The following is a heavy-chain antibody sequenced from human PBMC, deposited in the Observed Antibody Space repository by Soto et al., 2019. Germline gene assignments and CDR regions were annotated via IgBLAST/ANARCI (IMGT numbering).Heavy chain of an antibody. CDR2: ISASGRYF. CDR3: ALAPRVATSHYYMDG. V-gene: IGHV3-21*01. J-gene: IGHJ6*03. Sequence: GGSLRLSCAASGFPFSDYNMNWVRQAPGKGLEWVSSISASGRYFYYIDSVKGRFTISRDSAKTSLYLQMNSLRGEDTAVYYCALAPRVATSHYYMDGRGTGTTVTVSS. CDR1: GFPFSDYN. D-gene: IGHD5-12*01.